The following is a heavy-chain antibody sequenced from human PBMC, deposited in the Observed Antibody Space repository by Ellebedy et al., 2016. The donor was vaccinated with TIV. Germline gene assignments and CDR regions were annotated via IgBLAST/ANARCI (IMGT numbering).Heavy chain of an antibody. J-gene: IGHJ4*02. CDR3: ARLGKMVTIFGVNLPGNFDY. Sequence: MPSETLSLTCAVYGGSFSGYYWSWIRQPPGKGLEWIGEMYPSESTKYNPSLKSRVTISSDISKNQFSLTVSSVTAADTAVYYCARLGKMVTIFGVNLPGNFDYWGQGILVTVSS. CDR1: GGSFSGYY. D-gene: IGHD3-3*01. CDR2: MYPSEST. V-gene: IGHV4-34*01.